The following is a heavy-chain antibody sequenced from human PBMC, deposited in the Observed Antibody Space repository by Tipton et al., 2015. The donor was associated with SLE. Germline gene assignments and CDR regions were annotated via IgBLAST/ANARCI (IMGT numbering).Heavy chain of an antibody. V-gene: IGHV1-8*01. Sequence: QLVQSGAEVKKPGASVKVSCKASGYTFTSYDINWVRQATGQGLEWMGWMNPNSGNTGYAQKFQGRVTMTRNTSISTAYMELSSLRSEDTAVYYCARSSRPTMFGVVSRGYMDVWGKGTTVPVSS. D-gene: IGHD3-3*01. CDR3: ARSSRPTMFGVVSRGYMDV. CDR1: GYTFTSYD. J-gene: IGHJ6*03. CDR2: MNPNSGNT.